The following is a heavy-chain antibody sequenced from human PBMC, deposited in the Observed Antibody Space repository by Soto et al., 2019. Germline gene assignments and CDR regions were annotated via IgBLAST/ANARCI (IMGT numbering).Heavy chain of an antibody. CDR1: GGSISSSSYY. Sequence: PSETLSLTCTVSGGSISSSSYYWGWIRQPPGKGLEWIGSIYYSGSTYYNPSLKSRVFISSDLSKNTFSLNVTSVTAADAAVYYCARRGRLRERYFDPWGQGTRVTVSS. V-gene: IGHV4-39*07. CDR2: IYYSGST. D-gene: IGHD1-1*01. J-gene: IGHJ5*02. CDR3: ARRGRLRERYFDP.